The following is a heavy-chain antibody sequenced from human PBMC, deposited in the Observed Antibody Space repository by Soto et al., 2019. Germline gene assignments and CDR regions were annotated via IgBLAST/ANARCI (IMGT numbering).Heavy chain of an antibody. Sequence: GGSLRLSCAASGFTFSSYGMHWVRQAPGKGLEWVAVISYDGSNKYYADSVKGRFTISRDNSKNTLYLQMNSLRAEDTAVYYCAKGMINDYGDYSTLYYFDYWGQGTLVTVSS. V-gene: IGHV3-30*18. CDR3: AKGMINDYGDYSTLYYFDY. D-gene: IGHD4-17*01. CDR1: GFTFSSYG. CDR2: ISYDGSNK. J-gene: IGHJ4*02.